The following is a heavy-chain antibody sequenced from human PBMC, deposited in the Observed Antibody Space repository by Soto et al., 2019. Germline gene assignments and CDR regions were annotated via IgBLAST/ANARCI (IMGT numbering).Heavy chain of an antibody. Sequence: DVQLVESGGGLVAPGRSLRLSCNCSGFRFSEHAMTWVRQAPGKGLEWVGFIRNTPYGGTTDYAASVRGRFTISRDDSASIDYLQMNSLKTEDSGLYYCSRGSFGYYGPWGPGTLVTVSA. CDR1: GFRFSEHA. V-gene: IGHV3-49*04. J-gene: IGHJ5*02. D-gene: IGHD2-2*03. CDR2: IRNTPYGGTT. CDR3: SRGSFGYYGP.